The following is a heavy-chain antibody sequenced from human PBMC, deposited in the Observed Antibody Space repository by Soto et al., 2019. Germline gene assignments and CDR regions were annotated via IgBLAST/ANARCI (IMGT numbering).Heavy chain of an antibody. Sequence: QVQLLQSGAEMKKPGSSVGVSCKPSGDNFNTYTITWVRQAPGQGLEWMGGIIPIYGAARYAQKFQDRVSITADGSTNTVYMELSSLTSEDTALYYCAARVSVAGPAIDYWGQGTRVTVSS. CDR2: IIPIYGAA. J-gene: IGHJ4*02. CDR3: AARVSVAGPAIDY. D-gene: IGHD6-19*01. V-gene: IGHV1-69*01. CDR1: GDNFNTYT.